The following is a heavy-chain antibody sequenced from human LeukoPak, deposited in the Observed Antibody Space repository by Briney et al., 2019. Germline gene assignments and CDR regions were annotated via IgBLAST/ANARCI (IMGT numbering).Heavy chain of an antibody. CDR2: IYYSGST. J-gene: IGHJ4*02. V-gene: IGHV4-59*01. CDR1: GGSISSYY. D-gene: IGHD2-8*01. CDR3: ARSHCTNGVCYTKKTTCYFDY. Sequence: PSETLSLTCTVSGGSISSYYWSWIRQPPGKGLEWIGYIYYSGSTNYNPSLKSRVTISVDTSKNQFSLKLSSVTAADTAVYYCARSHCTNGVCYTKKTTCYFDYWGQGTLVTVSS.